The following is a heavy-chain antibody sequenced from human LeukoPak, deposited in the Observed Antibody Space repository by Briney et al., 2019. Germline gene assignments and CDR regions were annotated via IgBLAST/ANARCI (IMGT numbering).Heavy chain of an antibody. V-gene: IGHV3-7*01. J-gene: IGHJ4*01. CDR2: IRQDGSEK. D-gene: IGHD6-13*01. CDR3: ARDGTAAGLYFDL. Sequence: GGSLRLSCEVSGFTFTDYWMNWVRQAPGKGPEWVASIRQDGSEKTYVDSVKGRFTISRDNTKNSLSLQLNGLRAEDTAVYYCARDGTAAGLYFDLWGQGTLITVSS. CDR1: GFTFTDYW.